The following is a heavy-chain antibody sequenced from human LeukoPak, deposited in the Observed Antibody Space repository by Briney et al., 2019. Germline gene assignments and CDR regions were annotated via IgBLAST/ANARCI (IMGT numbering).Heavy chain of an antibody. CDR2: IYYSGST. D-gene: IGHD6-19*01. CDR1: GGSISSYY. CDR3: AGYSSGWYQYFDY. V-gene: IGHV4-59*12. J-gene: IGHJ4*02. Sequence: SETLSLTCTVSGGSISSYYWSWIRQPPGKGLEWIGYIYYSGSTNCNPSLKGRVTISVDTSKNQFSLRLTSVTAADTAVYYCAGYSSGWYQYFDYWGQGTLVTVSS.